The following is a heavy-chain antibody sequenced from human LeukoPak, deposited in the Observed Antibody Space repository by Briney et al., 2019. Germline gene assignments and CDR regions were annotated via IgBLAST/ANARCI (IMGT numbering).Heavy chain of an antibody. CDR3: AKDSTGGY. J-gene: IGHJ4*02. V-gene: IGHV3-23*01. Sequence: GGSLRLLCAASGFTFSSYAMSWVREAPGKALEGVSAISGSGGSTYYADSVKGRFTISRDNSKHTLYLQMNSLRAEDTAVYYCAKDSTGGYWGQGTLVTVSS. CDR1: GFTFSSYA. CDR2: ISGSGGST.